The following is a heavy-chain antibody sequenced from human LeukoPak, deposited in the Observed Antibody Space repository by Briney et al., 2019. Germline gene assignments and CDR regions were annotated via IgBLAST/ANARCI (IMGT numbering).Heavy chain of an antibody. CDR1: GYIFTNYR. Sequence: ASVKVSCKASGYIFTNYRISWVRQAPGQGLEWMGWISAYNDNTNYAQKVQGRLTMTADTSTSTAYMELKSLRSDDTAVYYCARGLGSGSYYAYWGQGTLVTVSS. CDR2: ISAYNDNT. D-gene: IGHD3-10*02. V-gene: IGHV1-18*01. J-gene: IGHJ4*02. CDR3: ARGLGSGSYYAY.